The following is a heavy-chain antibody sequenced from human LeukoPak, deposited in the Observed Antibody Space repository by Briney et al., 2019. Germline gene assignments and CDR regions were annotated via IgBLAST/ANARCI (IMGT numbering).Heavy chain of an antibody. CDR1: GFMFSSYW. J-gene: IGHJ4*02. CDR3: ARVYCTNGVCHLDY. Sequence: PGGSLRLSCAASGFMFSSYWMTWVRQAPGKGLEWAANINQDGSESYHVDSVKGRFTISRDNAKNSLYLQMNSLRAEDTAVYYCARVYCTNGVCHLDYWGQGTLVTVSS. D-gene: IGHD2-8*01. V-gene: IGHV3-7*01. CDR2: INQDGSES.